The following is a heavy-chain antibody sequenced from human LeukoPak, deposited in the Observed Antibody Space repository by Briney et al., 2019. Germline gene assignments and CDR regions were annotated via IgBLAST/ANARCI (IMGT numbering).Heavy chain of an antibody. CDR2: ISGSSSYI. Sequence: AGGSLRLSCAASGFTFSSYSMNWVRQAPGKGLEWVSSISGSSSYIYYADSVKGRFTISRHNAKNSLYLQMNSLRAEDTAVYYCARVWWPCSSTSCYSPLSYWGQGTLVTVSS. D-gene: IGHD2-2*01. J-gene: IGHJ4*02. V-gene: IGHV3-21*01. CDR1: GFTFSSYS. CDR3: ARVWWPCSSTSCYSPLSY.